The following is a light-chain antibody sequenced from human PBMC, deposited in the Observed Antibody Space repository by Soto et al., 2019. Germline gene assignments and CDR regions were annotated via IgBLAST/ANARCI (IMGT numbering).Light chain of an antibody. CDR3: QQHETFSGT. V-gene: IGKV1-5*01. J-gene: IGKJ1*01. CDR2: DAS. Sequence: MTERPATPSASVGDTVTVNCRASQSVSGWLAWYQQKPGEAPKLLIYDASALPRGVPSRFSGSGSGTKFTRTIASLQPDDFATYDSQQHETFSGTFGPGTKVDIK. CDR1: QSVSGW.